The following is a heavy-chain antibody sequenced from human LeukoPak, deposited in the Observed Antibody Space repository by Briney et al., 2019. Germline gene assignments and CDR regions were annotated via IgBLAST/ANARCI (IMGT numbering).Heavy chain of an antibody. Sequence: SVKVSCKASGGTFSSYAISWVRQAPGQGLEWMGGIIPIFGTANYAQKFQGRVTITADESTSTAYMELSSLRSEDTAVYYCASEGYDSSGYYEARVWGQGTMVTVSS. CDR1: GGTFSSYA. D-gene: IGHD3-22*01. CDR2: IIPIFGTA. V-gene: IGHV1-69*13. J-gene: IGHJ3*01. CDR3: ASEGYDSSGYYEARV.